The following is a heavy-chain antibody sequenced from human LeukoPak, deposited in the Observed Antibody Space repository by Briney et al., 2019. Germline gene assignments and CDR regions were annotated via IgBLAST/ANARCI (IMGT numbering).Heavy chain of an antibody. Sequence: GGSLGLSCAASGFTFSSYGMHWVRQAPGKGLEWVAFIRYDGGNKYYADSVKGRFTISRDNSKNTLYLQMNSLRAEDTAVYYCAKWGGYSSGWYSFRGAFDIWGQGTMVTVSS. CDR2: IRYDGGNK. J-gene: IGHJ3*02. D-gene: IGHD6-19*01. V-gene: IGHV3-30*02. CDR1: GFTFSSYG. CDR3: AKWGGYSSGWYSFRGAFDI.